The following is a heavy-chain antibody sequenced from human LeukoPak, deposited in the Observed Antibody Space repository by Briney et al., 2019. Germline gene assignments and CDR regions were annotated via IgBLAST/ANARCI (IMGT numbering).Heavy chain of an antibody. J-gene: IGHJ4*02. CDR1: GGSISSYY. CDR3: ARGSGEYSSGSSYNFDY. Sequence: SETLSLTCRVSGGSISSYYWNWIRQSPGKGLEWIGYISHDGSTNYNPALKSRVTISADMSENHFSLRMSSLTAADTALYYCARGSGEYSSGSSYNFDYWGQGTLVTVSS. CDR2: ISHDGST. D-gene: IGHD6-19*01. V-gene: IGHV4-59*01.